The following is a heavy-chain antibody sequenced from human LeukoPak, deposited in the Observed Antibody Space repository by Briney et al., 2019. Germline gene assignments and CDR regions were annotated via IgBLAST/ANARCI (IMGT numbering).Heavy chain of an antibody. CDR1: GFTFSDHY. CDR2: TRNKANSYTT. CDR3: ARVVGATDLGY. V-gene: IGHV3-72*01. D-gene: IGHD1-26*01. J-gene: IGHJ4*02. Sequence: SGGSLRLSCAASGFTFSDHYMDWVRQAPGKGLEWVGRTRNKANSYTTEYAASVKGRFTISRDDSKNSLYLQMNSLKTEDTAVYYCARVVGATDLGYWGQGTLVTVSS.